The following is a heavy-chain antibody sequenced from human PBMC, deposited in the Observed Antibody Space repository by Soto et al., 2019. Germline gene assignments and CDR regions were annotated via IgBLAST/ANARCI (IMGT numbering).Heavy chain of an antibody. CDR1: GGSISSYY. D-gene: IGHD2-15*01. Sequence: SETLSLTCTVPGGSISSYYWSWIRQPPGKGLEWIGYIYYSGSTNYNPSLKSRVTISVDTSKNQFSLKLSSVTAADTAVYYCARGAVVAANWFDPWGQGTLVTVSS. CDR2: IYYSGST. J-gene: IGHJ5*02. V-gene: IGHV4-59*01. CDR3: ARGAVVAANWFDP.